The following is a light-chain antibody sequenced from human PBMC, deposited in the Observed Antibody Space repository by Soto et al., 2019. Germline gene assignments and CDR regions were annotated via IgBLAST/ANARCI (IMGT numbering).Light chain of an antibody. CDR3: SSYTSSTTLDVV. CDR1: SSDVGGHNY. CDR2: EVT. V-gene: IGLV2-14*01. J-gene: IGLJ2*01. Sequence: QSALTQPASVSGSPGQSINISCTGTSSDVGGHNYVSWYQQHPGTAPKLMIYEVTNRPSGVSNRFSGSKSGNTASLTISGLQAEDEADYYCSSYTSSTTLDVVFGGGTKLTVL.